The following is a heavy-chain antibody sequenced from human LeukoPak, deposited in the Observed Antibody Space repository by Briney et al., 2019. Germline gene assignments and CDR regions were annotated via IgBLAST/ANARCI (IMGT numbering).Heavy chain of an antibody. D-gene: IGHD5-24*01. V-gene: IGHV3-30*18. CDR1: GFTFSSYG. CDR3: AKGGGGRWLHYFDY. Sequence: VQLVESGGGVVQPGRSLRLSCAPFGFTFSSYGMHWVRQAPGKGLEWVAVISYDGSSKYYADSVKGRFTISRDNSKNTLYLQMNSLRAEDTAGYYCAKGGGGRWLHYFDYWGQGTLVTVSS. J-gene: IGHJ4*02. CDR2: ISYDGSSK.